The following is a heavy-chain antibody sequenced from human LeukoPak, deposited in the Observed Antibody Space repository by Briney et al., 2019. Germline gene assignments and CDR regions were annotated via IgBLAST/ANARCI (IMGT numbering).Heavy chain of an antibody. CDR3: ARHGVVTWFDP. CDR1: GGSFSDYS. CDR2: INHSGST. D-gene: IGHD3-16*01. V-gene: IGHV4-34*01. J-gene: IGHJ5*02. Sequence: SETLSLTCAVYGGSFSDYSWSWLRQTPEKGLEWIGEINHSGSTNYNPSLKSRVIMSVDTSKNQFSVKLRSVTAADTAVYYCARHGVVTWFDPWGQGTLVTVSS.